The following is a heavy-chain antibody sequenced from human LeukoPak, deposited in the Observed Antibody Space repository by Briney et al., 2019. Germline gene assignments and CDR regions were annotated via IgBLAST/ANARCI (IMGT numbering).Heavy chain of an antibody. V-gene: IGHV3-21*01. CDR1: GFTFSSYS. CDR3: ARGGSYGGYHSY. J-gene: IGHJ4*02. D-gene: IGHD4-23*01. CDR2: ISSGTTYI. Sequence: GGSLRLSCEASGFTFSSYSMSWVRQAPGKGLEWVSSISSGTTYIYHADSVKGRFTISRDNAKNSLYLQMNSLRAEDTALYYCARGGSYGGYHSYWGQGTLVTVSS.